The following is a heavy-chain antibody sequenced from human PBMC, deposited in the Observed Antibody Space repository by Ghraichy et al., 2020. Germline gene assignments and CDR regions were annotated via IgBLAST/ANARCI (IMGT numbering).Heavy chain of an antibody. J-gene: IGHJ4*02. Sequence: GGSLRLSCAASGFTFSSYSMNWVRQAPGKGLEWVSYISSSSSTIYYADSVKGRFTISRDNAKNSLYLQMNSLRDEDTAVYYCARDRGLQFSPPSSGWRYYFDYWGQGTLVTVSS. CDR1: GFTFSSYS. CDR3: ARDRGLQFSPPSSGWRYYFDY. D-gene: IGHD6-19*01. CDR2: ISSSSSTI. V-gene: IGHV3-48*02.